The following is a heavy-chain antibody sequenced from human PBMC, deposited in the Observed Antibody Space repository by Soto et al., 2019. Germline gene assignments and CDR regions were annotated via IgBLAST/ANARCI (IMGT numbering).Heavy chain of an antibody. Sequence: LRLSCADSGFTFSSYTFNWVRQAPGKGLEWVSSMSTSGRYIFYADSLKGRFTISRDNAKSTLYLQVNSLRAEDTAVYYCARGGYSFGYTFDYWGQGTLVTVSS. D-gene: IGHD5-18*01. CDR2: MSTSGRYI. CDR3: ARGGYSFGYTFDY. CDR1: GFTFSSYT. V-gene: IGHV3-21*06. J-gene: IGHJ4*02.